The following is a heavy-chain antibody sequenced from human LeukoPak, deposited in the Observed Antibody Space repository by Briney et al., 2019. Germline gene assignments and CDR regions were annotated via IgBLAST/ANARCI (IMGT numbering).Heavy chain of an antibody. Sequence: GASVKVSCKASGGTFSSYAISWVRQAPGQGLEWMGGIIPIFGTANYAQKFQGRVTITTDKSTSTVYMELSSLRYEDTAVYYCASRPFYDSSGYYSPDTYWGQGTLVTVSS. D-gene: IGHD3-22*01. CDR3: ASRPFYDSSGYYSPDTY. J-gene: IGHJ4*02. CDR1: GGTFSSYA. V-gene: IGHV1-69*05. CDR2: IIPIFGTA.